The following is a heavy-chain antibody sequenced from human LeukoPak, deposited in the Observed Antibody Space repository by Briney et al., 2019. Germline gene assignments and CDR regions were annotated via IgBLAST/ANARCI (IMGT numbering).Heavy chain of an antibody. CDR2: ITPYSGGT. V-gene: IGHV1-2*02. CDR3: VRERRHYYDSSGYYFFDY. D-gene: IGHD3-22*01. J-gene: IGHJ4*02. CDR1: GYSFIDYY. Sequence: ASVKVSCKASGYSFIDYYMHWVRQAPGQGPEWVGWITPYSGGTDYAQKFQDRVTMTSDTATSTAYMTLSRVRSEDTAVYYCVRERRHYYDSSGYYFFDYWGQGTLVTVSS.